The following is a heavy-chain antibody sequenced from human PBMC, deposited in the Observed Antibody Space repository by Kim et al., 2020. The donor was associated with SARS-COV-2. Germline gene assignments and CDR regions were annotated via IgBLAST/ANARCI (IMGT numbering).Heavy chain of an antibody. CDR3: ARTEPYGDYAPHYYYYMDV. D-gene: IGHD4-17*01. Sequence: ASVKVSCKASGYTFTSYAMNWVRQAPGQGLEWMGWINTNTGNPTYAQGFTGRFVFSLDTSVSTAYLQISSLKAEDTAVYYCARTEPYGDYAPHYYYYMDVWGKGTTVTVSS. V-gene: IGHV7-4-1*02. J-gene: IGHJ6*03. CDR2: INTNTGNP. CDR1: GYTFTSYA.